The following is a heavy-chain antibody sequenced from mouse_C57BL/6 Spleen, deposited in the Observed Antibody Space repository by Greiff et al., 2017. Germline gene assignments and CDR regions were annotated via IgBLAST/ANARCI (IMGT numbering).Heavy chain of an antibody. Sequence: EVKLVESGGDLVQPGGSLKLSCAASGFTFSSYGMSWVRQTPDKRLEWVATISSGGSYTSYPDSVKGRFTISRDNAKNTLYLQMSSLKSEDTAMYYCARHNDYDAWFAYWGQGTLVTVSA. D-gene: IGHD2-4*01. CDR3: ARHNDYDAWFAY. CDR1: GFTFSSYG. J-gene: IGHJ3*01. CDR2: ISSGGSYT. V-gene: IGHV5-6*01.